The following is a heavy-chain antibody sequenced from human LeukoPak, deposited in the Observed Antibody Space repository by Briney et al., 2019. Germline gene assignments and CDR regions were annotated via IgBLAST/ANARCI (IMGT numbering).Heavy chain of an antibody. V-gene: IGHV3-66*01. CDR1: GFTVSSNY. D-gene: IGHD6-19*01. CDR2: IYSGGST. Sequence: GGSLRLSCAASGFTVSSNYMSWVRQAPGKELEWVSVIYSGGSTYYADSVKGRFTISRDNSKNTLYLQMNSLRAEDTAVYYCARDKQWLGNFDYWGQGTLVTVSS. CDR3: ARDKQWLGNFDY. J-gene: IGHJ4*02.